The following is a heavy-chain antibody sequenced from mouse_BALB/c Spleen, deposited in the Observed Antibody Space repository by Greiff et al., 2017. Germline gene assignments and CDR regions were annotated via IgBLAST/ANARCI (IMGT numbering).Heavy chain of an antibody. D-gene: IGHD1-3*01. CDR1: GFTFSDYY. V-gene: IGHV5-4*02. CDR3: ARDNNYVPYAMDY. Sequence: EVKLVESGGGLVKPGGSLKLSCAASGFTFSDYYMYWVRQTPEKRLEWVATISDGGSYTYYPDSVKGRFTISRDNAKNNLYLQMSSLKSEDTAMYYCARDNNYVPYAMDYWGQGTSVTVSS. CDR2: ISDGGSYT. J-gene: IGHJ4*01.